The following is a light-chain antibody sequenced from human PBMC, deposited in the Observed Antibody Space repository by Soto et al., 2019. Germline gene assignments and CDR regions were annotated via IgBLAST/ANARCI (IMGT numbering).Light chain of an antibody. V-gene: IGKV3-15*01. CDR1: QSVSSN. CDR3: QQYSHWRT. Sequence: EIVMTQSPATLSVSPGERATLSGRASQSVSSNLAWYQQIPGRAPRLLIYDASTRATGIPARISGSGSGTEFTLTISSLQSEDFAVYYCQQYSHWRTFGQGTKVDI. CDR2: DAS. J-gene: IGKJ1*01.